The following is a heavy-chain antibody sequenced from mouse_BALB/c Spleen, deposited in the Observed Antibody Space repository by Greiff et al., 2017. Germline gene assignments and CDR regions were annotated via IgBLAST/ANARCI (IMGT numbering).Heavy chain of an antibody. CDR1: GYTFTDYE. V-gene: IGHV1-15*01. J-gene: IGHJ3*01. CDR3: TRSGLRQEGQSFAY. CDR2: IDPETGGT. Sequence: QVQLKESGAELVRPGASVTLSCKASGYTFTDYEMHWVKQTPVHGLEWIGAIDPETGGTAYNQKFKGKATLTADKSSSTAYMELRSLTSEDSAVYYCTRSGLRQEGQSFAYWGQGTLVTVSA. D-gene: IGHD2-4*01.